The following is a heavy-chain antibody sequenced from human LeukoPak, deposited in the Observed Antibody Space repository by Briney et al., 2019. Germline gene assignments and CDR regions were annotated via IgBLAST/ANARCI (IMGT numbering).Heavy chain of an antibody. Sequence: SETLSLTCAVYGGSFSGYYWGWIRQPPGKGLEWIGEINHSGSTNYNPSLKSRVTISVDTSKNQFSLKLSSVTAADTAVYYCARVKGDTAMVHNWFDPWGQGTLVTVSS. J-gene: IGHJ5*02. CDR2: INHSGST. CDR3: ARVKGDTAMVHNWFDP. D-gene: IGHD5-18*01. CDR1: GGSFSGYY. V-gene: IGHV4-34*01.